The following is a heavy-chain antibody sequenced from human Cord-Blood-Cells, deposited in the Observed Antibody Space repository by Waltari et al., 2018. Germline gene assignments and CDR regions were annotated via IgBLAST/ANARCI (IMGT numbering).Heavy chain of an antibody. V-gene: IGHV1-3*01. CDR3: AREAVRSMFDP. CDR2: INAGKGNT. D-gene: IGHD4-17*01. CDR1: GYTFTSYA. Sequence: QVQLVQSGAEVKKPGASVKVSCKASGYTFTSYAMHWVRQAPGQRLEWMGWINAGKGNTKYSQKFQGRVTITRDTSASTAYMELSSLRSEDTAVYYCAREAVRSMFDPWGQGTLVTVSS. J-gene: IGHJ5*02.